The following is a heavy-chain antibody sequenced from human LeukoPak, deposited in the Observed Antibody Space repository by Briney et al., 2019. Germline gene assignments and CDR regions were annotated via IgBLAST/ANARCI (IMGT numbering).Heavy chain of an antibody. J-gene: IGHJ3*02. CDR2: VYYSGST. CDR1: GGSISSYY. D-gene: IGHD3-16*01. V-gene: IGHV4-59*08. Sequence: SETLSLTCTVSGGSISSYYRAWIRQPPGKGLEWIGYVYYSGSTQYNPSLQSRVTISVGTSKKQFSLRLSSVTAADTAVYFCARSGYAFGADAFDIWGQGTTVAVS. CDR3: ARSGYAFGADAFDI.